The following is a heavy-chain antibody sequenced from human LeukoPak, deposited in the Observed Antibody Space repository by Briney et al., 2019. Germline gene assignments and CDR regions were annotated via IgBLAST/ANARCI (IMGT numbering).Heavy chain of an antibody. CDR1: GFTFSSYA. Sequence: GGSLRLSCAASGFTFSSYAMSWVRQAPGKGLEWVSAISGSGGSTYYAGSVKGRFTISRDNSKNTLYLQMNSLRVEGTAIYYCAKDGRGLPDSWGQGTLVTVSS. J-gene: IGHJ5*01. V-gene: IGHV3-23*01. CDR3: AKDGRGLPDS. D-gene: IGHD3/OR15-3a*01. CDR2: ISGSGGST.